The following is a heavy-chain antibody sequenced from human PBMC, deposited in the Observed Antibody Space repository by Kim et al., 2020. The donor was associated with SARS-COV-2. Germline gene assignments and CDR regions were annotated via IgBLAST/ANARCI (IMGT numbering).Heavy chain of an antibody. Sequence: SETLSLTCAVYGGSFSGYYWSWIRQPPGKGLEWIGEINHSGSTNYNPSRKSRVTISVDTSKNQFSLKLSSVTAADTAVYYCARGRGIAAAGTLLYSYYYGMDVWGQGTTVTVSS. J-gene: IGHJ6*02. D-gene: IGHD6-13*01. V-gene: IGHV4-34*01. CDR1: GGSFSGYY. CDR2: INHSGST. CDR3: ARGRGIAAAGTLLYSYYYGMDV.